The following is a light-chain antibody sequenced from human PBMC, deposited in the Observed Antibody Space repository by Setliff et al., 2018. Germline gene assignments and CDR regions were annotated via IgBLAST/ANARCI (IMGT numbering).Light chain of an antibody. CDR3: CSYAGSYTYV. J-gene: IGLJ1*01. V-gene: IGLV2-11*01. CDR2: DVS. CDR1: SSDVGGYNY. Sequence: QSALAQPRSVSGSPGQSVTISCTGTSSDVGGYNYVSWYQQHPGKAPKLMIYDVSKRPSGVPDRFSGSKSGNTASLTIFGLQAEDEADYYCCSYAGSYTYVFGTGTKV.